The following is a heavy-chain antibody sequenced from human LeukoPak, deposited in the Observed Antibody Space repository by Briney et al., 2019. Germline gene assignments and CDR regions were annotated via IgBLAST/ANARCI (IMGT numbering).Heavy chain of an antibody. J-gene: IGHJ5*02. D-gene: IGHD3-22*01. V-gene: IGHV3-7*01. CDR1: GSTFSSYW. Sequence: PGGSLRLSCAVSGSTFSSYWMSWVRQAPGKGLEWVANIKQDGSEKYYVDSVKGRFTISRDNAKNSLYLQMNSLGAEDTAVYYCARSDYYYDSSGYYRWFDPWGQGTLVTVSS. CDR3: ARSDYYYDSSGYYRWFDP. CDR2: IKQDGSEK.